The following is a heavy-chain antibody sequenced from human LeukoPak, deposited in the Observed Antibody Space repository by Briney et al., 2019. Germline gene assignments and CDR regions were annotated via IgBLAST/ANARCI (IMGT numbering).Heavy chain of an antibody. V-gene: IGHV4-61*02. D-gene: IGHD2-15*01. CDR3: ARLVGYCSGGSCARGDFDI. CDR1: GGSISSGSYY. J-gene: IGHJ3*02. CDR2: IYTSGST. Sequence: PSETLSLTCTVSGGSISSGSYYWSWIRQPAGKGLEWIGRIYTSGSTNYNPSLKSRVTISVDTSKNQFSLKLSSVTAADTAVYYCARLVGYCSGGSCARGDFDIWGQGTMVTVSS.